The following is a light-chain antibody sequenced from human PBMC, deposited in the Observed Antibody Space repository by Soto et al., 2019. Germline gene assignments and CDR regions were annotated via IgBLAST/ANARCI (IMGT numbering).Light chain of an antibody. CDR1: SGHSQYT. CDR3: QTWGTDIV. V-gene: IGLV4-69*01. J-gene: IGLJ2*01. CDR2: LDSDGSH. Sequence: QPVLTQSPSASASLGASVNLTCTLSSGHSQYTIAWHQQQPEKGPRYLMKLDSDGSHTKGDGIPDRFSGSSSGAERYLTISSLQSEDEADYYCQTWGTDIVFGGGTKLTVL.